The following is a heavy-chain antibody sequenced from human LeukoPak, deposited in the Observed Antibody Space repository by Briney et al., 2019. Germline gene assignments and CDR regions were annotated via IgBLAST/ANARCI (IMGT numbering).Heavy chain of an antibody. CDR3: AKGRRYSRSSSLVY. CDR1: GFTFSIYS. V-gene: IGHV3-23*01. CDR2: SSGSGRRT. Sequence: GGSLRLSCAVSGFTFSIYSMSWVRQAPGKGREWVSASSGSGRRTDYADSVKGRFPIPRDNSKKTVYLQMNSLRGEDMAVYYCAKGRRYSRSSSLVYWGQGALVTVSS. J-gene: IGHJ4*02. D-gene: IGHD6-6*01.